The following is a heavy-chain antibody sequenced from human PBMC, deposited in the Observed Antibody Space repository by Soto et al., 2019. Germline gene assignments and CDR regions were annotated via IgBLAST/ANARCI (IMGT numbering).Heavy chain of an antibody. D-gene: IGHD5-18*01. V-gene: IGHV4-30-4*01. CDR2: ISYSGTT. CDR3: ARGRGYSYGLDP. Sequence: SETLSLTCTVSGGSINSYYWIWIRQPPGEGLEWIGFISYSGTTSYSPSLKSRVAISLDTSKNQFSLSLSSVTAADTAVYYCARGRGYSYGLDPWGQGTLVT. CDR1: GGSINSYY. J-gene: IGHJ5*02.